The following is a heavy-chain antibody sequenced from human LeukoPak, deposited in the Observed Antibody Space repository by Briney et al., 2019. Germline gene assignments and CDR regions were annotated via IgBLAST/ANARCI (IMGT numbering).Heavy chain of an antibody. CDR3: ATHRLESHDIQFDY. V-gene: IGHV3-49*04. CDR2: IRISTYGATT. Sequence: GGSLRLSCTVSGLPFSDYAFSWVRQSPGKGLEWVGFIRISTYGATTEYSAPAKDRFTISRDDSRNLAYLQMNNLKMEDTAVYYCATHRLESHDIQFDYWGQGAPVIVSS. CDR1: GLPFSDYA. J-gene: IGHJ4*02. D-gene: IGHD1-1*01.